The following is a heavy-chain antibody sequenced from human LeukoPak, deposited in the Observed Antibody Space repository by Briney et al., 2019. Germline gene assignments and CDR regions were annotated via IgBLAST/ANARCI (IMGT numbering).Heavy chain of an antibody. D-gene: IGHD6-19*01. CDR3: ARAYKDRSLAGKKEFFQH. J-gene: IGHJ1*01. Sequence: GGSLRLSCAASGFTFSSYWMNWARQAPGKGLEWVASINHNGNVNYYVDSVKGRFTISRDNANNFLYLQMNSLRAEDTALYYCARAYKDRSLAGKKEFFQHWGQGTLVTVSS. CDR1: GFTFSSYW. V-gene: IGHV3-7*03. CDR2: INHNGNVN.